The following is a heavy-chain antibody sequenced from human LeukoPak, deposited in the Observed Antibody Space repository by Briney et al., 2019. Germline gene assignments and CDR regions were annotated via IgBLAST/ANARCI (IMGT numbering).Heavy chain of an antibody. D-gene: IGHD1-26*01. V-gene: IGHV3-23*01. Sequence: GGSLRLSCAASGFTFGSYAMFWVRQAPGKGPEWVSGISGAGGTTHYAESVKGRFTISRDNSKNILYLQMNNVGGEDTALYYCARGSGIVGAAFLFWGQGTQVSVSS. CDR1: GFTFGSYA. CDR3: ARGSGIVGAAFLF. J-gene: IGHJ4*02. CDR2: ISGAGGTT.